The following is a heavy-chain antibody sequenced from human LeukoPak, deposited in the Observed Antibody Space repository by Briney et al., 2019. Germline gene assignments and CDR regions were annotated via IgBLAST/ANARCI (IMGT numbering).Heavy chain of an antibody. CDR1: GGTFSSYA. J-gene: IGHJ4*02. CDR2: IIPIFGTA. Sequence: GSSVKVSCKASGGTFSSYAISWVRQAPGQGLEWMGGIIPIFGTANYAQKFQGRVTITADKSTSTAYMELSSLRSEDTAVYYCARDKGGYSGYVSFDYWGQGTLVTVSS. V-gene: IGHV1-69*06. D-gene: IGHD5-12*01. CDR3: ARDKGGYSGYVSFDY.